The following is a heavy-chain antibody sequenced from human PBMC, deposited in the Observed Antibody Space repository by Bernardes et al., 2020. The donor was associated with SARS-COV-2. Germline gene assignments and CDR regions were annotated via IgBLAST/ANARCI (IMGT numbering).Heavy chain of an antibody. J-gene: IGHJ5*01. Sequence: GGSLRLSCAASGFTFSSDAMHWVRQAPGKGLEWVAALWYDGSKDYYAGSVKGRFTISRDTSKNTLYLQMNSLRAEDTAVYYCARAYSFDTWFFDSWGQGTLVTVSS. CDR2: LWYDGSKD. D-gene: IGHD4-4*01. CDR1: GFTFSSDA. V-gene: IGHV3-33*01. CDR3: ARAYSFDTWFFDS.